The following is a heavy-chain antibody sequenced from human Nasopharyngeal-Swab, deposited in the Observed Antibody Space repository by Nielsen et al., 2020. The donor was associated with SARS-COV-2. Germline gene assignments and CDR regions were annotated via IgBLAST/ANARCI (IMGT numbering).Heavy chain of an antibody. V-gene: IGHV4-34*01. J-gene: IGHJ5*02. CDR2: INHSGST. Sequence: IRTSPVTGLEWLGAINHSGSTNYNPSLKSRVTISVDTSKNQFSLKLSSVTAADTAVYYCASRTGYYDILTGSERSQRPNWFDPWGQGTLVTVSS. D-gene: IGHD3-9*01. CDR3: ASRTGYYDILTGSERSQRPNWFDP.